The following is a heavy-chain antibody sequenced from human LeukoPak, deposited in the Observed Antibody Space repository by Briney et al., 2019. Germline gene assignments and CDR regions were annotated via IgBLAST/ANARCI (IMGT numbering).Heavy chain of an antibody. CDR2: INQAGTGK. CDR3: AKGGEQVTWNFQN. CDR1: GFSFSSQW. D-gene: IGHD1/OR15-1a*01. Sequence: GGSLRLSCAASGFSFSSQWMSWVRQAPGKGLEWVAIINQAGTGKYYVDSVKGRFTISRDNAKNSLYLQMNSLRAEDTAVYYCAKGGEQVTWNFQNWGQGTLVTVSS. J-gene: IGHJ1*01. V-gene: IGHV3-7*03.